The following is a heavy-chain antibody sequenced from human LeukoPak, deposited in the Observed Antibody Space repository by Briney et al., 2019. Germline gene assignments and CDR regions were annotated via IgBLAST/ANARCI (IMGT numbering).Heavy chain of an antibody. CDR1: GFTFSRYA. V-gene: IGHV3-30*01. CDR2: ISYDGSNK. Sequence: GGSLRLSCAASGFTFSRYAMHWVRQAPGKGPEWVAVISYDGSNKYFADSVKGRFTISRDNSRDTLYLQMNSLRAEDTAVYYCARDSNWNDGWFDPWGQGTLVTVSS. D-gene: IGHD1-1*01. J-gene: IGHJ5*02. CDR3: ARDSNWNDGWFDP.